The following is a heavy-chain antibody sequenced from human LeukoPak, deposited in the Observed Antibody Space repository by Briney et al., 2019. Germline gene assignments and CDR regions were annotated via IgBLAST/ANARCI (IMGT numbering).Heavy chain of an antibody. CDR1: GGSFSGYY. CDR2: IYTTGST. D-gene: IGHD5-18*01. Sequence: SETLSLTCAVYGGSFSGYYWSWIRQPAGKGLEWIGRIYTTGSTNYNPSLKSRVTISVDTSKNQFSLKLSSVTAADTAVYYCARDTDYFDYWGQGTLVTVSS. J-gene: IGHJ4*02. V-gene: IGHV4-59*10. CDR3: ARDTDYFDY.